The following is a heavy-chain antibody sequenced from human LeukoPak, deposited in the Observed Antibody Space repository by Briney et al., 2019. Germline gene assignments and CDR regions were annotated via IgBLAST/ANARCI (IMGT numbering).Heavy chain of an antibody. CDR2: IYYSGST. CDR3: ARTLPAAMEAYYYDSRGLDY. V-gene: IGHV4-39*01. D-gene: IGHD3-22*01. J-gene: IGHJ4*02. CDR1: GGSISSSSYY. Sequence: ASETLSLTCTVSGGSISSSSYYWGWIRQPPGKGLEWIGSIYYSGSTYYNPSLKSRVTISVDTSKNQFSLKLSSVTAADTAVYYCARTLPAAMEAYYYDSRGLDYWGQGTLVTVSS.